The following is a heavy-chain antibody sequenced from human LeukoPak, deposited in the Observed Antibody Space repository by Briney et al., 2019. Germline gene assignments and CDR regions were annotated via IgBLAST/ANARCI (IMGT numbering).Heavy chain of an antibody. V-gene: IGHV3-66*01. Sequence: GGSLRLSCAASGFTVSSNYMSWVRQAPGKGLEWASVIYSGGSTYYADSVKGRFTISRDNSKNTLYLQMNSLRAEDTAVYYCASAPSNYDSIDAFDIWGQGTMVTVSS. CDR1: GFTVSSNY. J-gene: IGHJ3*02. D-gene: IGHD3-22*01. CDR3: ASAPSNYDSIDAFDI. CDR2: IYSGGST.